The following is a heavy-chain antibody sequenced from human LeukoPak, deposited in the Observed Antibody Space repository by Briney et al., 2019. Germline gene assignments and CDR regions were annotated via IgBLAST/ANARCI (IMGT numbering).Heavy chain of an antibody. CDR1: GGSISSYY. V-gene: IGHV4-4*07. Sequence: SETLSLTCTVSGGSISSYYWSWIRQPAGKGLEWTGRIYTSGSTNYNPSLKSRVTMSVDTSKNQFSLKLSSVTAADTAVYYCARVPRSYYYYYYMDVWGRGTTVTVSS. CDR3: ARVPRSYYYYYYMDV. J-gene: IGHJ6*03. CDR2: IYTSGST.